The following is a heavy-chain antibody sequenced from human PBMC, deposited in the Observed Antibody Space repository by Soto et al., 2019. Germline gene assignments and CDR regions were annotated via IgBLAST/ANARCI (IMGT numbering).Heavy chain of an antibody. CDR1: GGTFSSYY. Sequence: QVQLVQSGAEVKKPGSSVKVSCKASGGTFSSYYINWVRQAPGQGLEWMGEIIPIFGTANYAQKFQGRVTITADETTSTAYMELSSLRYDDTAVYYCARDGGRHSGGIDYWGQGTLVTVSS. CDR3: ARDGGRHSGGIDY. D-gene: IGHD1-26*01. J-gene: IGHJ4*02. V-gene: IGHV1-69*01. CDR2: IIPIFGTA.